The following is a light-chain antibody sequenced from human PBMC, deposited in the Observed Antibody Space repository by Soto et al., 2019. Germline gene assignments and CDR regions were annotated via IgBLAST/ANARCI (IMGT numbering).Light chain of an antibody. CDR1: SSDVGDYNY. V-gene: IGLV2-14*01. CDR3: SSYTSSSTRV. Sequence: QSALTQPASVSGSPGQSITISCTGTSSDVGDYNYVSWYQQHPGKAPKLMIFDVSNRPSGVSNRFSGSKPGNTASLTISGLQAEDEADYYCSSYTSSSTRVFGTGTKVTVL. J-gene: IGLJ1*01. CDR2: DVS.